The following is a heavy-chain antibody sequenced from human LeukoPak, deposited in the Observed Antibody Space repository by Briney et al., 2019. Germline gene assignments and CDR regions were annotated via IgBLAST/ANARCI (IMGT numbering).Heavy chain of an antibody. CDR2: IYYSGST. CDR1: GGSISDYY. V-gene: IGHV4-59*01. D-gene: IGHD2-15*01. Sequence: SETLSLTCSVSGGSISDYYWNWMRQPPGKGLEWIGYIYYSGSTNYSPSLKSRVTISVDTSKNQSSLKLSSVTAADTAVYYCASEGYCSGGSCYSGAFDIWGQGTMVTVSS. J-gene: IGHJ3*02. CDR3: ASEGYCSGGSCYSGAFDI.